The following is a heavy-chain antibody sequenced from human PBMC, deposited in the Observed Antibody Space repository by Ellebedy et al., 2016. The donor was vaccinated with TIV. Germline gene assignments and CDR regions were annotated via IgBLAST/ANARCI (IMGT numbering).Heavy chain of an antibody. CDR1: GGTFSSYA. CDR2: IIPIFGTA. D-gene: IGHD5-24*01. CDR3: ARDPYGFWFDP. J-gene: IGHJ5*02. V-gene: IGHV1-69*13. Sequence: SVKVSCXASGGTFSSYAISWVRQAPGQGLEWMGGIIPIFGTANYAQKFQGRVTITADESTGTAYMELRSLRSDDTAVYYCARDPYGFWFDPWGQGTLVTVSS.